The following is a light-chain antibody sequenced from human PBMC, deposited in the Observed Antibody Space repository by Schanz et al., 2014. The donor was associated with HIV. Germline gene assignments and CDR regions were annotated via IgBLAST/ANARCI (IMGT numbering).Light chain of an antibody. J-gene: IGLJ2*01. V-gene: IGLV1-44*01. CDR3: AAWDNSLSAVV. Sequence: QSVLTQPPSASGTPGQRVTISCSGSSSNIGSNTVNWYQQLPGTAPKLLIYSNNQRPSGVPDRFSGSKSGTSATLAINGLQTGDEADYYCAAWDNSLSAVVFGGGTKLTVL. CDR2: SNN. CDR1: SSNIGSNT.